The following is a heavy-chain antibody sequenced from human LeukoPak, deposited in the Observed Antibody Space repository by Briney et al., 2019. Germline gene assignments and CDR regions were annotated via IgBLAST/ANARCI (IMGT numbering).Heavy chain of an antibody. CDR1: GFTFSSYA. CDR3: ATDSSGYYGSDY. CDR2: ISGSGGST. J-gene: IGHJ4*02. D-gene: IGHD3-22*01. V-gene: IGHV3-23*01. Sequence: GGSLRLSCAASGFTFSSYAMSWVRQAPGKGLEWVSAISGSGGSTYYTDSVKGRFTISRDNSKNTLYLQMNSLRAEDTAVYYCATDSSGYYGSDYWGQGTLVTVSS.